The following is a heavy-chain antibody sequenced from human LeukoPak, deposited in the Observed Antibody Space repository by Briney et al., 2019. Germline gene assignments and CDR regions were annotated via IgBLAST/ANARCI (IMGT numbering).Heavy chain of an antibody. CDR3: GGEVAAANAGYMDV. J-gene: IGHJ6*03. Sequence: GVSVKVSCKASGYTFTNYGISWVRQAPGQGLEWMGWISVFYGHTNYSQNFQGRLTMTTHTSTSTAYLELRSLRSDDTAVYYRGGEVAAANAGYMDVWGTGTTVTVSS. CDR1: GYTFTNYG. V-gene: IGHV1-18*01. CDR2: ISVFYGHT. D-gene: IGHD2-15*01.